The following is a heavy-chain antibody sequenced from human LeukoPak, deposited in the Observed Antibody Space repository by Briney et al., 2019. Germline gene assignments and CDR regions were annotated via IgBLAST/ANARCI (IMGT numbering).Heavy chain of an antibody. CDR1: GYTFSSYG. CDR2: MNPNSGNT. V-gene: IGHV1-8*02. Sequence: ASVKVSCKASGYTFSSYGIAWVRQAPGQGLEWMGWMNPNSGNTGYAQKFQGRVTMTRNTSISTAYMELSSLRSEDTAVYYCARGANPSDSSSWLHSAYYYYYMDVWGKGTTVTVSS. CDR3: ARGANPSDSSSWLHSAYYYYYMDV. J-gene: IGHJ6*03. D-gene: IGHD6-13*01.